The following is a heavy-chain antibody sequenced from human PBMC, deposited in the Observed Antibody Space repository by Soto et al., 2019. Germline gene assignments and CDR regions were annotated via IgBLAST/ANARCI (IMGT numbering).Heavy chain of an antibody. V-gene: IGHV3-23*01. CDR2: ISGSGGST. CDR1: GFTFSSYA. CDR3: ARRSSGWYFDY. Sequence: EVQLLESGGGLVQPGGSLRLSCAASGFTFSSYAMSWVRQAPGKGLEWVSAISGSGGSTYYADSVKGRFTFTRDNSKNTLYLQMYSLRAEDTAVYYCARRSSGWYFDYWGQGTLVTVSS. J-gene: IGHJ4*02. D-gene: IGHD6-19*01.